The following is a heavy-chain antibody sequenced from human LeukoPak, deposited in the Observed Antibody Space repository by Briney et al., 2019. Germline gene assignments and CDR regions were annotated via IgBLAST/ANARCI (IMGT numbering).Heavy chain of an antibody. D-gene: IGHD2-2*01. CDR3: ARDYGYCSSTSCRAFDI. V-gene: IGHV4-31*01. CDR2: IYYSEST. J-gene: IGHJ3*02. Sequence: SETLSLTCTVSGGSISSGGYYWSWIRQHPGKGLEWIGYIYYSESTYYNPSLKSQVTISVDTSKNQFSLKLSSVTAADTAVYYCARDYGYCSSTSCRAFDIWGQGTMVTVSS. CDR1: GGSISSGGYY.